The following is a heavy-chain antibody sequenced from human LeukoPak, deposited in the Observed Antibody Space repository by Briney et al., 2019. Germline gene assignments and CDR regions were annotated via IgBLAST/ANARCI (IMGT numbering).Heavy chain of an antibody. J-gene: IGHJ6*03. CDR2: ISAYNGNT. CDR1: GYTFTSYG. V-gene: IGHV1-18*01. Sequence: ASVKVSCKASGYTFTSYGISWVRQAPGQGLEWMGWISAYNGNTNYAQKLQGRVTMTTDTSTSTAYMELRSLRSDDTAVYYCASVNYDFWSGYWYYMDVWGKGTTVTVSS. CDR3: ASVNYDFWSGYWYYMDV. D-gene: IGHD3-3*01.